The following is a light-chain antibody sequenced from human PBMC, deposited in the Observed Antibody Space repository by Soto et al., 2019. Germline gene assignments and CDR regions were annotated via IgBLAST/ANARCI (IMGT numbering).Light chain of an antibody. CDR2: DVS. CDR3: CSYAGSYTWG. CDR1: SSDVGGYNY. V-gene: IGLV2-11*01. J-gene: IGLJ2*01. Sequence: QSALTQPRSVSGSPGQSVTISCTGTSSDVGGYNYVSWYQQHPGKAPKLMIYDVSKRPSGVPDRFSGSKSGNTASLTISVLQAEGAADYYCCSYAGSYTWGFGGGTKLTVL.